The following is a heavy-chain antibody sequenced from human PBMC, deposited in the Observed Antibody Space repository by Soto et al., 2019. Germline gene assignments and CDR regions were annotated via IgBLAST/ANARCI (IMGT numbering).Heavy chain of an antibody. CDR3: AGDIVVVPAAPPAIYGMDV. J-gene: IGHJ6*02. CDR1: GGTFSSYA. Sequence: ASVKVSCKASGGTFSSYAISWVRQAPGQGLVWMGGIIPIFGTANYAQKFQGRVTITADESTSTAYMELSSLRSEDTAVYYCAGDIVVVPAAPPAIYGMDVWGQGTTVTVSS. D-gene: IGHD2-2*01. CDR2: IIPIFGTA. V-gene: IGHV1-69*13.